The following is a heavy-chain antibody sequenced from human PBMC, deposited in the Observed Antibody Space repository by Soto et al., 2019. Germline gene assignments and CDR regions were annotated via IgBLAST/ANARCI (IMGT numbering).Heavy chain of an antibody. CDR3: ARRRSSGAYGMDV. Sequence: QVQLVESGGGVVQPGRSLRLSCAASGFTFSSYGMHWVRQAPGKGLEWVAVIWYDGSNKYYADSVKGRFTISRDNSKNMLYLQMNSLRAEDTAVYYCARRRSSGAYGMDVWGQGTTVTVSS. J-gene: IGHJ6*02. D-gene: IGHD6-25*01. CDR1: GFTFSSYG. V-gene: IGHV3-33*01. CDR2: IWYDGSNK.